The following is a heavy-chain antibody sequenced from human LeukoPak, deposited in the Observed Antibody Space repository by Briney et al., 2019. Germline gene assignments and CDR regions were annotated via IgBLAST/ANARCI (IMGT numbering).Heavy chain of an antibody. CDR2: ISYDGSNK. J-gene: IGHJ6*02. CDR1: GFTFSSYG. D-gene: IGHD6-19*01. CDR3: AKAYSSGSLPHYYYGMDV. V-gene: IGHV3-30*18. Sequence: PGGSLRLSCAASGFTFSSYGMHWVRQAPGKGLEWVAVISYDGSNKYYADSVKGRFTISRDNSKDTLYLQMNSLRAEDTAVYYCAKAYSSGSLPHYYYGMDVWGQGTTVTVSS.